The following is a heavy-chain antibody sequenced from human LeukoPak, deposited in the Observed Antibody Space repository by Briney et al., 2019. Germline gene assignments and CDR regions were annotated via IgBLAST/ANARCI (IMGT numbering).Heavy chain of an antibody. Sequence: PGGSLRLSCAASGFTVSSNYMSWVRQAPGKGLEWISVIYSGGSTYYADSVKGRFTISRDNSKNTLYLQMNSLRAEDTAVYYCARDRRNYYGSSGYYFWGQGTLVSVFS. CDR2: IYSGGST. J-gene: IGHJ4*02. CDR1: GFTVSSNY. V-gene: IGHV3-66*02. D-gene: IGHD3-22*01. CDR3: ARDRRNYYGSSGYYF.